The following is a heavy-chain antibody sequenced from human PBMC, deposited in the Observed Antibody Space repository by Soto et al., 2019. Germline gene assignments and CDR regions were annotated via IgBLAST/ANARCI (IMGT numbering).Heavy chain of an antibody. CDR1: GYTFTSSA. V-gene: IGHV1-58*01. J-gene: IGHJ6*02. Sequence: SVKVSCKASGYTFTSSAVQWVRQARGQRLEWIGWIVVGSGNTNYAQKFQERVTITRDMSTSTAYMELSSLRSEDTAVYYCAADVCAARPCYYYGMDVWGQGTTVTVSS. CDR3: AADVCAARPCYYYGMDV. CDR2: IVVGSGNT.